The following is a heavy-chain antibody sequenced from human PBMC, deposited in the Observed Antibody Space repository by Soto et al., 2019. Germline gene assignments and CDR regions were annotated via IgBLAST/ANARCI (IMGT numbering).Heavy chain of an antibody. Sequence: PGGSLRLSCAASGFTFSIYSTNWVRQAPGKGLEWVSSISSSSSYIYYADSVKGRFTISRDNAKNSLYLQMNSLRAEDTAVYYCASQSRIQAHVGGFDIWGQGTMVTVSS. V-gene: IGHV3-21*01. D-gene: IGHD2-15*01. CDR2: ISSSSSYI. CDR1: GFTFSIYS. J-gene: IGHJ3*02. CDR3: ASQSRIQAHVGGFDI.